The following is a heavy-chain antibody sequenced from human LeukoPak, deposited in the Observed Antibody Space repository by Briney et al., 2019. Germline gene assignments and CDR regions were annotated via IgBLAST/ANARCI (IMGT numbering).Heavy chain of an antibody. CDR3: TREDDWNYEDY. CDR2: ISGSGGST. J-gene: IGHJ4*02. Sequence: GGSLRLSCAASGFTFSSYAMSWVRQAPGKGLEWVSAISGSGGSTYYADSVKGRFTISRDNAKNSLYLQMNSLRAEDTAIYYCTREDDWNYEDYWGQGTLVTVSS. CDR1: GFTFSSYA. V-gene: IGHV3-23*01. D-gene: IGHD1-7*01.